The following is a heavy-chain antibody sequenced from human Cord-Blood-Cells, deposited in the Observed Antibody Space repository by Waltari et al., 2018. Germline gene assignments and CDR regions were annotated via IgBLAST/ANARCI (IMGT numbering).Heavy chain of an antibody. J-gene: IGHJ3*02. Sequence: EVQLVESGGGLVKPGGSLRLSCTASGFTFSSYSMNWVRQAPGKGLESVSSISSSSSYIYYADSVKGRFTISRDNAKNSLYLQMNSLRAEDTAVYYCARRNFWSGYHAFDIWGQGTMVTVSS. D-gene: IGHD3-3*01. CDR2: ISSSSSYI. CDR3: ARRNFWSGYHAFDI. CDR1: GFTFSSYS. V-gene: IGHV3-21*01.